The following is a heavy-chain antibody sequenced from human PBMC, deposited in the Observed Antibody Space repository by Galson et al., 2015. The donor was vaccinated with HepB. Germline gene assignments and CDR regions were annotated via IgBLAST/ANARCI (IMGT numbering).Heavy chain of an antibody. Sequence: SLRLSCAASGFTVSNSFMTWVRQAPGKGLEWVSIIYSGDNTYYADSAKGRFTISRDNSNNTLFLQMNSLRIEDTAVYYWARRGGGGRAFDIWGQGTMVTVSS. J-gene: IGHJ3*02. V-gene: IGHV3-66*02. D-gene: IGHD3-16*01. CDR3: ARRGGGGRAFDI. CDR2: IYSGDNT. CDR1: GFTVSNSF.